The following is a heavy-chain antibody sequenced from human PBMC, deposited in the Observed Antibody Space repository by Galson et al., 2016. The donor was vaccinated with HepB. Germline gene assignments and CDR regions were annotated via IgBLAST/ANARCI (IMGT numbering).Heavy chain of an antibody. V-gene: IGHV3-33*01. CDR1: GFTFRTYG. D-gene: IGHD4-23*01. CDR3: ARDLAVRRYFDY. J-gene: IGHJ4*02. Sequence: PRLSCAASGFTFRTYGMHWVRQAPGKGLEWVAIIGHDGRYTQYVDSVKGRFTISRDNSKNTLYLQFSSLRDEDTAVYYCARDLAVRRYFDYCGQGTLVTVSS. CDR2: IGHDGRYT.